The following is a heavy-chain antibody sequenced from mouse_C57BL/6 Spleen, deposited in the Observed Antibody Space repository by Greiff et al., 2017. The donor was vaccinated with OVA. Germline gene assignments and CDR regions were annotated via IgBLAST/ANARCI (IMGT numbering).Heavy chain of an antibody. CDR2: ISSGSSTI. J-gene: IGHJ4*01. CDR1: GFTFSDYG. V-gene: IGHV5-17*01. CDR3: ARAYYSNYDYAMDY. Sequence: VQLVESGGGLVKPGGSLQLSCAASGFTFSDYGMHWVRQAPEKGLEWVAYISSGSSTIYYADTVKGRFTISRDNAKNTLFLQMTSLRSEDTAMYYCARAYYSNYDYAMDYWGQGTSVTVSS. D-gene: IGHD2-5*01.